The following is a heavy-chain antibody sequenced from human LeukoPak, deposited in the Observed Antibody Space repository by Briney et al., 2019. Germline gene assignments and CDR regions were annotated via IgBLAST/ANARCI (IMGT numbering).Heavy chain of an antibody. V-gene: IGHV1-69*13. CDR1: GGTFSSYA. CDR3: ASRITGTTSFYYYYYMDV. D-gene: IGHD1-7*01. J-gene: IGHJ6*03. Sequence: SVKVSCKASGGTFSSYAISWVRQAPGQGLEWMGGIIPIFGTANYAQKFQGRVRITADESTSTAYMELSSLRSEDTAVYYCASRITGTTSFYYYYYMDVWGKGTTVTVSS. CDR2: IIPIFGTA.